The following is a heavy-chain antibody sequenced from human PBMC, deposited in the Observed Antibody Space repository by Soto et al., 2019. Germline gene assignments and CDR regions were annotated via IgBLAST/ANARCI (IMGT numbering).Heavy chain of an antibody. J-gene: IGHJ5*02. V-gene: IGHV6-1*01. D-gene: IGHD5-12*01. CDR2: TYFRSKWYN. Sequence: SQTLSLTCAISGDSVSSNTASWNWIRQSPSRGLEWLGRTYFRSKWYNDYAVSVKSRIIINPDTSNNQFSLQLNSVTPEDTAVYFCAKGDNLGPKTGYAFGPWVQGIMVTVSS. CDR1: GDSVSSNTAS. CDR3: AKGDNLGPKTGYAFGP.